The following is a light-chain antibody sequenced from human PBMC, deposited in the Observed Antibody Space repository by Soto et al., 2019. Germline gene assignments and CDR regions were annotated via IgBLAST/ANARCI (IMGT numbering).Light chain of an antibody. J-gene: IGLJ1*01. V-gene: IGLV2-14*03. CDR3: NSYTSASTYV. Sequence: QPASVSGSPGQSITISCTGTGSDIGSYNYVSWYQHHPGKVPKFIIYDVTNRPSGVSDRFSGSKSGNTASLTISGLQAEDEADYYCNSYTSASTYVFGTGTKLTVL. CDR2: DVT. CDR1: GSDIGSYNY.